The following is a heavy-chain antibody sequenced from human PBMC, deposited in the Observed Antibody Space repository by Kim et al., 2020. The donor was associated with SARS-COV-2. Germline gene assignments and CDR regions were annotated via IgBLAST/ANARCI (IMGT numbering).Heavy chain of an antibody. CDR1: GGSISSGGYY. J-gene: IGHJ4*02. CDR2: IYYSGST. V-gene: IGHV4-31*03. D-gene: IGHD4-17*01. Sequence: SETLSLTCTVSGGSISSGGYYWSWIRQHPGKGLEWIGYIYYSGSTYYNPSLKSRVTISVDTSKNQFSLKLSSLTAADTAVYYCARARAQTTVTIFDYWGQGTLVTVSS. CDR3: ARARAQTTVTIFDY.